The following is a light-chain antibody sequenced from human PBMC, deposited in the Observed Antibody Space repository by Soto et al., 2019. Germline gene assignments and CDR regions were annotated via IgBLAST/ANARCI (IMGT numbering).Light chain of an antibody. Sequence: QAVVTQEPSLTVSPGGTVTLTCASYTGAVTSNYFPNWFQQKPGQTPRALIYGTSDKYSWTPARFSGSLLGGKAALTLSSVQPEDEADYYCLIYYGGAWVFGGGTKLTVL. CDR2: GTS. V-gene: IGLV7-43*01. CDR1: TGAVTSNYF. CDR3: LIYYGGAWV. J-gene: IGLJ2*01.